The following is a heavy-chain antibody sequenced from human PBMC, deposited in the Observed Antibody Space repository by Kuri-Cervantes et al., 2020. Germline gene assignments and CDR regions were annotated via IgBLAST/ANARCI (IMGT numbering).Heavy chain of an antibody. CDR2: IYWDDDK. Sequence: CGTTLVKAKQILTLSCTFSGSSPSTSGVGEGRIRQPPGKALEWLAHIYWDDDKRYSPSLKSRLTITKETSKNHMVLIMTNMDPVDTATYYYARLPPSGPWGQGTLVTVSS. CDR1: GSSPSTSGVG. CDR3: ARLPPSGP. D-gene: IGHD2-21*02. V-gene: IGHV2-5*02. J-gene: IGHJ5*02.